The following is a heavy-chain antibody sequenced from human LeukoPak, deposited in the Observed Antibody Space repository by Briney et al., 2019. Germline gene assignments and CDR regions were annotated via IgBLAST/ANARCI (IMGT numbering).Heavy chain of an antibody. J-gene: IGHJ6*02. CDR3: ARGESITIFGVVIPRNGMDV. D-gene: IGHD3-3*01. Sequence: GGSLRLSCAASGFTFSSYWMSWVRQAPGKGLEWVANIKQDGSEKSYVDSVKGRFTISRDNAKNSLYLQMNSLRAEDTAVYYCARGESITIFGVVIPRNGMDVWGQGTTVTVSS. CDR1: GFTFSSYW. CDR2: IKQDGSEK. V-gene: IGHV3-7*01.